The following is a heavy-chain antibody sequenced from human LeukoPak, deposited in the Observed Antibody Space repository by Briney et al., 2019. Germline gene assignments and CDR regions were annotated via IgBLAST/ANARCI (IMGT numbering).Heavy chain of an antibody. Sequence: GGSLRPSCAASGFTFSSYNLNWVRQAPGKGLEWVSYISGSSNTIYYADSVKGRFTISRDNAKNSLYLQMNSLRAEDTAVYYWARRHLDSAGWTIDYWGQGTLVTVSS. D-gene: IGHD3-9*01. J-gene: IGHJ4*02. V-gene: IGHV3-48*01. CDR3: ARRHLDSAGWTIDY. CDR2: ISGSSNTI. CDR1: GFTFSSYN.